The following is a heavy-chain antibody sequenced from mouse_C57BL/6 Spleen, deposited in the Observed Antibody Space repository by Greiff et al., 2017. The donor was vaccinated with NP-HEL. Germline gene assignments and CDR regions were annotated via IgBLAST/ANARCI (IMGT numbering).Heavy chain of an antibody. V-gene: IGHV3-6*01. CDR2: ISYDGSN. D-gene: IGHD1-1*01. Sequence: EVKVEESGPGLVKPSQSLSLTCSVTGYSITSGYYWNWIRQFPGNKLEWMGYISYDGSNNYNPSLKNRISITRDTSKNQFFLKLNSVTTEDTATYYCAREGITTVVATYWYFDVWGTGTTVTVSA. J-gene: IGHJ1*03. CDR1: GYSITSGYY. CDR3: AREGITTVVATYWYFDV.